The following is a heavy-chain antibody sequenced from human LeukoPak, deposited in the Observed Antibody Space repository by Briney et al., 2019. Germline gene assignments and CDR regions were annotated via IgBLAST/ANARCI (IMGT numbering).Heavy chain of an antibody. D-gene: IGHD2-15*01. CDR2: IYHSGST. J-gene: IGHJ4*02. CDR1: GGSISSGDYY. CDR3: ARGARGGNSDY. V-gene: IGHV4-30-4*02. Sequence: SETLSLTCTVSGGSISSGDYYWSWIRQPPGKGLEWIGYIYHSGSTYYNPSLKSRVTISVDTSKNQFSLKLSSVTAADTAVYYCARGARGGNSDYWGQGTLVTVSS.